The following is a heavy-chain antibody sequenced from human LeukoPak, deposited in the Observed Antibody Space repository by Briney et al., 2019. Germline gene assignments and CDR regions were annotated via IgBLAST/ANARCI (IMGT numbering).Heavy chain of an antibody. CDR1: GGTFSTSA. D-gene: IGHD5-18*01. J-gene: IGHJ6*02. CDR3: ARDQGLTAPPPYGLDV. CDR2: IIPVLNIT. Sequence: WASVKVSFTTSGGTFSTSAITWVRQAPGQGLEWMGRIIPVLNITTYAQRFQGRVTITADTSTSTVYMELSSLRSEETAVYYCARDQGLTAPPPYGLDVWGQGTTVIVSS. V-gene: IGHV1-69*04.